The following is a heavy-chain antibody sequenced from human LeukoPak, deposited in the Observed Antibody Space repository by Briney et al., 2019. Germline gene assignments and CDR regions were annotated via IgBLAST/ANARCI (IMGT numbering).Heavy chain of an antibody. J-gene: IGHJ5*02. CDR2: IYYSGST. V-gene: IGHV4-59*01. CDR1: GGSISSYY. Sequence: PSETLSLTCTVSGGSISSYYWSWIRQPPGKGLEWIGYIYYSGSTNYNPSLKSRVTISVDTSKNQFSLKLSSVTAADTAVYYCARGGYYDSSGRPRDFDPWGQGTLVTVSS. D-gene: IGHD3-22*01. CDR3: ARGGYYDSSGRPRDFDP.